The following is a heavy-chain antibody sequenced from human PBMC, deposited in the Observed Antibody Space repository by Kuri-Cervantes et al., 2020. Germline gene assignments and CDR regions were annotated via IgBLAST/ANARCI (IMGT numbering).Heavy chain of an antibody. CDR1: GYAFTGYY. CDR2: INPNSGDT. CDR3: ARDGSGYDYAGWFDP. V-gene: IGHV1-2*02. J-gene: IGHJ5*02. Sequence: ASVKVSCKASGYAFTGYYIHWVRQAPGQGLEWMGWINPNSGDTSYAQKFQGRVTMTRDTSISTAYMELSRLRSDDMAVYYCARDGSGYDYAGWFDPWGQGTLVTVSS. D-gene: IGHD5-12*01.